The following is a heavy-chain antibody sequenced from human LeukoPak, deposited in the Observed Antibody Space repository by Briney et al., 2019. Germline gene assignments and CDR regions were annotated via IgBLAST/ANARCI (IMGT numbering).Heavy chain of an antibody. J-gene: IGHJ1*01. V-gene: IGHV3-30*18. D-gene: IGHD4-17*01. CDR3: AKEIYGDSTGGRFQH. CDR1: GFTFSSYG. Sequence: GGSLRLSCAASGFTFSSYGMHWVRQAPGKGLEWVAVISYDGSNKYYADSVKGRFTISRDNFKNTLYLQMNSLRAEDTVVYYCAKEIYGDSTGGRFQHWGQGTLVTVSS. CDR2: ISYDGSNK.